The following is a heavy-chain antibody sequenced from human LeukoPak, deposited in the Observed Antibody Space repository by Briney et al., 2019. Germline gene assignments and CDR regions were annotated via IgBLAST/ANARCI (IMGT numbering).Heavy chain of an antibody. CDR3: ATKHWLALPPDS. CDR2: INTDGTVT. CDR1: GCTFCKYW. V-gene: IGHV3-74*01. Sequence: GGSLRLSCPASGCTFCKYWMGWVRQAAGKGLESVARINTDGTVTTYADSVKGRFTASRDKADNTMLMQMNSVRDEDTAVYYRATKHWLALPPDSWGQGTPVTVSS. J-gene: IGHJ4*02. D-gene: IGHD6-19*01.